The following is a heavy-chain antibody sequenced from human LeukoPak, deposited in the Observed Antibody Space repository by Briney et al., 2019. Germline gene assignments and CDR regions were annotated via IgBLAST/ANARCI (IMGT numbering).Heavy chain of an antibody. CDR1: GFTFSSYG. V-gene: IGHV3-33*01. D-gene: IGHD2-21*01. CDR2: IWYDGSNK. Sequence: PGGSLRLSCAASGFTFSSYGMHWVRQAPGKGLEWVAVIWYDGSNKYYADSVKGRFTISRDNSKNTLYLQMNSLRAEDTAVYYCARGRGQGPIPGGYWGQGTLVTVSS. J-gene: IGHJ4*02. CDR3: ARGRGQGPIPGGY.